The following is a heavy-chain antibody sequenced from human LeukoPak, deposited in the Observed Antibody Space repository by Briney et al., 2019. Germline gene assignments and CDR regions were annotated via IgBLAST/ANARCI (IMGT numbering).Heavy chain of an antibody. J-gene: IGHJ3*02. V-gene: IGHV1-2*02. CDR1: GYSFTDYY. D-gene: IGHD1-26*01. CDR2: INPNSGGT. CDR3: ARGWELTPPDALDI. Sequence: GASVKVSCKASGYSFTDYYMHWVRHAPGQGLEWMGWINPNSGGTNYAQKFQGRVTMTRDTSISTAYMELSRLRSDDTAVYYCARGWELTPPDALDIWGQGTMVTVSS.